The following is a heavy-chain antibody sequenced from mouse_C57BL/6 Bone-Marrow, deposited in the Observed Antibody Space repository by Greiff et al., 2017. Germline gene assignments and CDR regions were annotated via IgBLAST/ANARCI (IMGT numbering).Heavy chain of an antibody. CDR2: IDPETGGT. D-gene: IGHD1-1*01. J-gene: IGHJ3*01. CDR1: GYTFTDYE. V-gene: IGHV1-15*01. Sequence: VQLKESGAELVRPGASVTLSCKASGYTFTDYEMHWVKQTPVHGLEWIGAIDPETGGTAYNQKFKGKAILTADKSSSTAYMELRSLTSEDSAVYYCTRSYYFAWFAYWGQGTLVTVSA. CDR3: TRSYYFAWFAY.